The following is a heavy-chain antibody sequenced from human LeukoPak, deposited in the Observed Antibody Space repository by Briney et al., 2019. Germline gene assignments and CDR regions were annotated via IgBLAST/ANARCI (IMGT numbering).Heavy chain of an antibody. CDR2: ISNSGAYI. CDR3: VRDAIVAAADNYYMDL. V-gene: IGHV3-21*01. Sequence: GGSLRLSCVASGFTFSSDSMNWVRQAPGKGLEWVSSISNSGAYIYYADSVEGRFTISRDNAKKSLYLQMNSLRAEDTAVYYCVRDAIVAAADNYYMDLWGKGTTVTVSS. CDR1: GFTFSSDS. J-gene: IGHJ6*03. D-gene: IGHD2-2*01.